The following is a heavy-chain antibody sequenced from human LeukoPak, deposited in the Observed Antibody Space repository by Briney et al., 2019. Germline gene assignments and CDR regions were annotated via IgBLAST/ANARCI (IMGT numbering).Heavy chain of an antibody. CDR1: GFTFSSYE. D-gene: IGHD3-16*01. Sequence: PGGSLRLSCAASGFTFSSYEMNWVHQAPGKGLEWVSYISSSGSTIYYADSVKGRFTISRDNAKRSLYLQMNSLRAEDTAVYYCARGSYRPIDYWGQGTLVTVSS. V-gene: IGHV3-48*03. CDR3: ARGSYRPIDY. CDR2: ISSSGSTI. J-gene: IGHJ4*02.